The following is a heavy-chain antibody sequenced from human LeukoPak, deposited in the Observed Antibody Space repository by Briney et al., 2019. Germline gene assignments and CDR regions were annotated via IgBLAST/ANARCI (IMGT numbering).Heavy chain of an antibody. CDR2: ISTSEGKT. Sequence: ASVKVSCKPSGYTFIIYGISWVRQAPGQGLEWMGWISTSEGKTNYAQKFQGRVTMTTYTSTGTTYMELRNLRSDDTAVYYCARDLGIVGPTTMGPWGQGTLVTVSS. CDR1: GYTFIIYG. V-gene: IGHV1-18*01. J-gene: IGHJ5*02. D-gene: IGHD1-26*01. CDR3: ARDLGIVGPTTMGP.